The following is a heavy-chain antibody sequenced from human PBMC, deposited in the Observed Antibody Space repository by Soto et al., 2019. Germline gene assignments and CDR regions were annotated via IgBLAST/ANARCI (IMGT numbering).Heavy chain of an antibody. J-gene: IGHJ4*02. V-gene: IGHV1-3*01. CDR2: INVGTGDT. Sequence: QVQLVQSGAEVKKPGASVRVSCKASGYTFTAYAMDWVRQTPGQRLEWVGWINVGTGDTEYSQQFQGRVNITRDTSARTLYMELSSLRSEDTAVYYCARDVDTSMSAPLDYWGQRSLVTVSS. D-gene: IGHD5-18*01. CDR3: ARDVDTSMSAPLDY. CDR1: GYTFTAYA.